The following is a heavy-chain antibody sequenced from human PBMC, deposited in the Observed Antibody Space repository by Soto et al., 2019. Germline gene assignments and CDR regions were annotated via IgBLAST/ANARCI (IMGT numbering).Heavy chain of an antibody. CDR3: ARRSSTYYAY. CDR1: GYSFSSYG. V-gene: IGHV5-51*01. J-gene: IGHJ4*02. Sequence: EVQLVQSGAEVKKTGESLKISCKGSGYSFSSYGIGWVRQMPGRGLEWMGIISPGDSETRYSPSFQGQVTISADKSISTAYLQWSSLKASDTAMYYCARRSSTYYAYWGQGTLVTVSS. CDR2: ISPGDSET. D-gene: IGHD3-22*01.